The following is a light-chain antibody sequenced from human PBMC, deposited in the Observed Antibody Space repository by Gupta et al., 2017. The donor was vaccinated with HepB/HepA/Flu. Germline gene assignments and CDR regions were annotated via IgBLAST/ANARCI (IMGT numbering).Light chain of an antibody. CDR2: DAS. Sequence: DIHLTQSPSFLSASVGDRVTITCRASQDISRYLDWYHQSPGKAPKLLIYDASTLQTGVPSRFSGSGSGTEFTLTVSSLQPEDFGTYYCQHYHSYPITFGQGTRLEIK. CDR3: QHYHSYPIT. CDR1: QDISRY. J-gene: IGKJ5*01. V-gene: IGKV1-9*01.